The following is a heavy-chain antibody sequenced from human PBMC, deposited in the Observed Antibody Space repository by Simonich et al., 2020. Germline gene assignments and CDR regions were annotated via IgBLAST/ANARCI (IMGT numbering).Heavy chain of an antibody. CDR1: GGSFSGYY. CDR2: INHSEST. J-gene: IGHJ3*02. D-gene: IGHD1-1*01. V-gene: IGHV4-34*01. Sequence: QVQLQQWGAGLLKPSETLSLTCAVDGGSFSGYYWSWIRQSPGKGLEWIGEINHSESTNDNPSLKSRVTISVDTSKNQFSLKLSSVTAADTAVYYCARGKGWKNAFDIWGQGTMVTVSS. CDR3: ARGKGWKNAFDI.